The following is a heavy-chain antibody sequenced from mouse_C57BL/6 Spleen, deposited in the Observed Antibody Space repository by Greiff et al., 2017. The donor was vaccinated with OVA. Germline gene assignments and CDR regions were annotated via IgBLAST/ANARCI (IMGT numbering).Heavy chain of an antibody. CDR2: INPSTGGT. V-gene: IGHV1-42*01. Sequence: EVQLQQSGPELVKPGASVKISCKASGYSFTGYYMNWVKQSPEKSLEWIGEINPSTGGTTYNQKFKAKATLTVDKSSSTAYMQLKSLTSEYSAVYYCARLRGNYEYFDVWGTGTTVTVSS. J-gene: IGHJ1*03. CDR3: ARLRGNYEYFDV. D-gene: IGHD2-1*01. CDR1: GYSFTGYY.